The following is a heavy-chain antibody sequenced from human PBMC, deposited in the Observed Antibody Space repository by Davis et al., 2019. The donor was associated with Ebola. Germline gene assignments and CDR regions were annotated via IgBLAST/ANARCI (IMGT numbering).Heavy chain of an antibody. J-gene: IGHJ3*02. CDR3: ARGGVMVYARRAFDI. D-gene: IGHD2-8*01. CDR2: INHSGRT. Sequence: PSETLSLTCAVYGGSFSGYYWSWIRQPPGKGLEWIGEINHSGRTNYNPSLKSRVTISVDTSKNQFSLKLSSVTAADTAVYYCARGGVMVYARRAFDIWGQGTMVTVSS. V-gene: IGHV4-34*01. CDR1: GGSFSGYY.